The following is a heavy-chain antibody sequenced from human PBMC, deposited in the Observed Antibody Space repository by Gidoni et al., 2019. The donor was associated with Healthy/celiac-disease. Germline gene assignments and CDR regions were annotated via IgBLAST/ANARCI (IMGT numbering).Heavy chain of an antibody. D-gene: IGHD5-18*01. V-gene: IGHV3-23*01. CDR1: GFTFSSYA. J-gene: IGHJ4*02. CDR3: AKGPGYGVAFDY. Sequence: EVQLLESGGGLVQPGGSLRLSCAASGFTFSSYAMSWVRQAPGKGLGWGSGISGSGGSTYYADSVKGRFTISRDNSKNTLYLQMNSLRAEDTAVYYCAKGPGYGVAFDYWGQGTLVTVSS. CDR2: ISGSGGST.